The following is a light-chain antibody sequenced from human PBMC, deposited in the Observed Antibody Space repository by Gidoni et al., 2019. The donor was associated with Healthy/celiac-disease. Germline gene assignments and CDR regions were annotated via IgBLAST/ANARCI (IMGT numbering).Light chain of an antibody. V-gene: IGKV3-11*01. Sequence: EIVLTQSPATLSLSPGERATPSCRASQSVSSYLAWYQQKPGQAPRLLIYDASNRATGIPARFSGSGSGTDFTLPISSLEPEDFAVYYCQQRSNWLITFGQGTRLEIK. CDR3: QQRSNWLIT. J-gene: IGKJ5*01. CDR1: QSVSSY. CDR2: DAS.